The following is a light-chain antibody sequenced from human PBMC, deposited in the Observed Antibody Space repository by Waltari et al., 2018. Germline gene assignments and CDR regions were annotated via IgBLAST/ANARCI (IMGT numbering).Light chain of an antibody. CDR3: QQYDKWPLT. Sequence: EIVMTQSPATLSVSPGERVTLSRRASQSISSYLAWYQQKPGQAPRLLIHDASTRATSIPARFGGSGSGTEFTLTISSLQSEDFAVYYCQQYDKWPLTFGGGTEVEIK. V-gene: IGKV3-15*01. CDR1: QSISSY. J-gene: IGKJ4*01. CDR2: DAS.